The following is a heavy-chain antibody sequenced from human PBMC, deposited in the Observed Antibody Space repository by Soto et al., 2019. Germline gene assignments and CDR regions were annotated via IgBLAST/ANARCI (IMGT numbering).Heavy chain of an antibody. CDR1: GCRFTSYW. V-gene: IGHV5-51*01. D-gene: IGHD6-19*01. Sequence: PGECLKLSCKGSGCRFTSYWTGWVRQMPKKGLEWMGIIYPGDSDTRYSPSFQGQVTISADKSISTAYLQWSSLKASDTAMYYCARRKSGSGWYWWFDPWGQGTLVTVSS. J-gene: IGHJ5*02. CDR2: IYPGDSDT. CDR3: ARRKSGSGWYWWFDP.